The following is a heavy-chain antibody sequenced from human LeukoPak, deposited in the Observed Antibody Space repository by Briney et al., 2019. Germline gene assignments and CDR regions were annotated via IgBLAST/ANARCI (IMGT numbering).Heavy chain of an antibody. CDR1: GFTFSSYA. CDR2: ISGSGGST. Sequence: PGGSLRLSCAASGFTFSSYAMSWVRQAPGKELEWVSAISGSGGSTYYADSVKGRFTISRDNSKNTLYLQMNSLRAEDTAVYYCAKDLFHYDSSGSMDYWGQGTLVTVSS. D-gene: IGHD3-22*01. V-gene: IGHV3-23*01. CDR3: AKDLFHYDSSGSMDY. J-gene: IGHJ4*02.